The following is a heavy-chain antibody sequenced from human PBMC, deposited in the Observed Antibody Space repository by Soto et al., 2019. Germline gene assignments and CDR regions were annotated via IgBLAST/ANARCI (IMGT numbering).Heavy chain of an antibody. V-gene: IGHV4-39*01. Sequence: SETLSLTCTASGDSISSSRYYWGWIRQPPGKGLEWIGSIYYSGNAYYNPSLKSRVTISADTSKNQFSLKLSSVTAADTAVYYCARHSVVVAATSLHYFDYWGQGTLVTVSS. D-gene: IGHD2-15*01. CDR1: GDSISSSRYY. CDR3: ARHSVVVAATSLHYFDY. CDR2: IYYSGNA. J-gene: IGHJ4*02.